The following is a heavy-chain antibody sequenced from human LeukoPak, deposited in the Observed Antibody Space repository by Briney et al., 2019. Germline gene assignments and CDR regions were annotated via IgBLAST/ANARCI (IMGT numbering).Heavy chain of an antibody. Sequence: GASVKVFCKASGYTFTSYGISWVRQAPGQGLEWMGWISAYNGNTNYAQKLQGRVTMTTDTSTSTAYMELRSLRSDDTAVYYCARDVAGVGGYYFDYWGQGTLVTVSS. CDR3: ARDVAGVGGYYFDY. J-gene: IGHJ4*02. V-gene: IGHV1-18*01. CDR1: GYTFTSYG. D-gene: IGHD3-16*01. CDR2: ISAYNGNT.